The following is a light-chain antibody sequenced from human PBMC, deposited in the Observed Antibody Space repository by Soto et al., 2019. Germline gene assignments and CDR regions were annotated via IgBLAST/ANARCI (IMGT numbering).Light chain of an antibody. CDR3: QQSYSTPWT. CDR2: DAS. V-gene: IGKV1-39*01. J-gene: IGKJ1*01. Sequence: DIQMTQSPSSMSASXGERVTIASRSRPSNRSYLHRYQQKPGKAPKVXXYDASSLQRGVPSRFSGSGSGTDFTLTISSRQPEDFATYYCQQSYSTPWTFGQGTKVDIK. CDR1: PSNRSY.